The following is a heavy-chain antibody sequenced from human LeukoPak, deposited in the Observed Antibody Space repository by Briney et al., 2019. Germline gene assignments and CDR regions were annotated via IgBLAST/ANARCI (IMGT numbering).Heavy chain of an antibody. V-gene: IGHV3-21*01. J-gene: IGHJ4*02. Sequence: GGSLRLSCAASGFTFSSYSMNWVRQAPGKGLEWVSSISSSSYIYYADSVKGRFTISRDNAKNSLYLQMNSLRAEDTAVYYCARHSYGYGPAAYWGQGTLVTVSS. D-gene: IGHD5-18*01. CDR3: ARHSYGYGPAAY. CDR1: GFTFSSYS. CDR2: ISSSSYI.